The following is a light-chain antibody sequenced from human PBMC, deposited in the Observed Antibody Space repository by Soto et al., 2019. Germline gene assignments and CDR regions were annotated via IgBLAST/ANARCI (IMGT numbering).Light chain of an antibody. V-gene: IGKV3-20*01. CDR3: QQYGRSPLMYT. CDR1: QSITSNF. CDR2: GAS. Sequence: EIVLTQSPGTLSLSPGERATLSCRASQSITSNFLAWYQQKPGQAPRLLIYGASTRAAGVPDRFSGSGSGTDFTLTITRLEPEDFAVYYCQQYGRSPLMYTFGQGTKRGV. J-gene: IGKJ2*01.